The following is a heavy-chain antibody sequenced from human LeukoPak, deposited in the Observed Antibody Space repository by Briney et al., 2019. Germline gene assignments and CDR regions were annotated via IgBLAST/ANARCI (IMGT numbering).Heavy chain of an antibody. J-gene: IGHJ4*02. D-gene: IGHD3-22*01. CDR3: AREGEYYYDSSGYWTYYFDY. Sequence: SETLSLTCAVSGASISGSGYYWGWIRQPAGKGLEWIGRIYTSGSTNYNPSLKSRVTISVDTSKNQFSLKLSSVTAADTAVYYCAREGEYYYDSSGYWTYYFDYWGQGTLVTVSS. CDR1: GASISGSGYY. CDR2: IYTSGST. V-gene: IGHV4-61*02.